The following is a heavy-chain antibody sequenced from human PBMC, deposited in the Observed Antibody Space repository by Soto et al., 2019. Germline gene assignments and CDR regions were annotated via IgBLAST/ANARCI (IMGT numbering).Heavy chain of an antibody. CDR2: IWYDGSNK. CDR1: GFTFSSYG. J-gene: IGHJ6*02. D-gene: IGHD6-13*01. CDR3: ARDPSYAYSSSPSPYYYYYGMDV. V-gene: IGHV3-33*01. Sequence: VGCLRLSCAASGFTFSSYGMHWVRQAPGKGLEWVAVIWYDGSNKYYADSVKGRFTISRDNSKNTLYLQMNSLRAEDTAVYYCARDPSYAYSSSPSPYYYYYGMDVWGQGTTVTVSS.